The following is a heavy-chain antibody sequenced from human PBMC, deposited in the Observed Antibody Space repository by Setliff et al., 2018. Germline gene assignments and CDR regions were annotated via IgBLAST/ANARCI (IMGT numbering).Heavy chain of an antibody. D-gene: IGHD3-10*01. V-gene: IGHV4-39*01. J-gene: IGHJ6*02. Sequence: PSETLSLTCTVSGGSISSSSYYWGWIRQPPGKGLEWIGSIFYTGSTYYNPSLQSRVTISIDTSKNQFSLQLSSVTAADTAVYYCARVSPYGSGSYYDYYYGMDVWGQGTTVTVSS. CDR3: ARVSPYGSGSYYDYYYGMDV. CDR1: GGSISSSSYY. CDR2: IFYTGST.